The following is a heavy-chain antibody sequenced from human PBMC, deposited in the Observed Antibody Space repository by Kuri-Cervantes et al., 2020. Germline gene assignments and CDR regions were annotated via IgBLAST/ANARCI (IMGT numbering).Heavy chain of an antibody. CDR2: IKQDGSEK. CDR1: GFTFSSYW. Sequence: GESLKISCAASGFTFSSYWMSWVRQAPGKGLEWVANIKQDGSEKYYVDSVKGRFTISRDNAKNSLYLQMNSLRAEDTAVYYCARGPQYYDILTGYFRTQVHYGMDVWGQGTTVTDSS. V-gene: IGHV3-7*03. J-gene: IGHJ6*02. CDR3: ARGPQYYDILTGYFRTQVHYGMDV. D-gene: IGHD3-9*01.